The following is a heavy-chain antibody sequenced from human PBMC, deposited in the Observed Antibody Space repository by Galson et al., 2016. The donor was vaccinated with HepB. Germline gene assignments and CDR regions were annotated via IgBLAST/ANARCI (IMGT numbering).Heavy chain of an antibody. J-gene: IGHJ3*02. V-gene: IGHV3-9*01. CDR3: AKDMRAGDYARRAFDI. Sequence: SLRLSCAASGFTFNYYDMYWVRQAPGKGLERVSGISWNSGRIAYADSVKGRFTISRDNAKNSLFLEMNSLRAEDTALYYCAKDMRAGDYARRAFDIWGQGTMVLVSS. D-gene: IGHD4-17*01. CDR2: ISWNSGRI. CDR1: GFTFNYYD.